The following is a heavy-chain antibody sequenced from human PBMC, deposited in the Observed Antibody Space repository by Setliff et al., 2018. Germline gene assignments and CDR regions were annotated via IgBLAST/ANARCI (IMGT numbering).Heavy chain of an antibody. CDR2: VDHSGNT. J-gene: IGHJ6*03. Sequence: SETLSLTCTVSGDSISRSTYYWGWIRQSPGKGLDWIGTVDHSGNTFYNPSLKSRVTISVDTSKNQFSLKLTSVSAADTAVYYCARDNVAGYHPYYMDVWGKGTTVTVSS. CDR3: ARDNVAGYHPYYMDV. V-gene: IGHV4-39*02. CDR1: GDSISRSTYY. D-gene: IGHD5-12*01.